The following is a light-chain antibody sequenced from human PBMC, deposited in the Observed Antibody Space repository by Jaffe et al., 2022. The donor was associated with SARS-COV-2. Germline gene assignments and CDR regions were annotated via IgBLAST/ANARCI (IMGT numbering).Light chain of an antibody. CDR2: AAS. CDR1: HGISTY. V-gene: IGKV1-8*01. CDR3: QQYYDYPRT. J-gene: IGKJ1*01. Sequence: AIRMTQSPSSFSASTGDRVTITCRASHGISTYLAWYQQKPGTAPKLLIYAASTLQSGVPSRFSGSGSGTDFTLTISCLQSEDFATYYCQQYYDYPRTFGQGTRVEVK.